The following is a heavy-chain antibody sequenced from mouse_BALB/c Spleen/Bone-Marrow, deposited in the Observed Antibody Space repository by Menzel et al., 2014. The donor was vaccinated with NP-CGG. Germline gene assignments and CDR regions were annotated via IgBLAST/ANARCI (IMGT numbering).Heavy chain of an antibody. CDR1: GYTFTSYW. CDR2: INPSNGRT. J-gene: IGHJ2*01. CDR3: ARNYGNTDY. V-gene: IGHV1S81*02. D-gene: IGHD2-1*01. Sequence: QVQLKESGAELVKPGASVKLSCKASGYTFTSYWMHWVKRRPGQGLEWIGEINPSNGRTNYNEKFKTKATLTVDKSSSTAYMQLSSLTSEDSAVYYCARNYGNTDYWGQGTTLTVSS.